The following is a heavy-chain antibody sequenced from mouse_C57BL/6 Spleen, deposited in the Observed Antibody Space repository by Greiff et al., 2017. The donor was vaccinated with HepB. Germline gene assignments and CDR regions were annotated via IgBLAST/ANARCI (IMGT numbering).Heavy chain of an antibody. Sequence: QVQLKESGAELVKPGASVKISCKASGYAFSSYWMNWVKQRPGKGLEWIGQIYPGDGDTNYNGKFKGKATLTADKSSSTAYMQLSSLTSEDSAVYFCARTQYYGSSYVLFAYWGQGTLVTVSA. D-gene: IGHD1-1*01. J-gene: IGHJ3*01. V-gene: IGHV1-80*01. CDR3: ARTQYYGSSYVLFAY. CDR1: GYAFSSYW. CDR2: IYPGDGDT.